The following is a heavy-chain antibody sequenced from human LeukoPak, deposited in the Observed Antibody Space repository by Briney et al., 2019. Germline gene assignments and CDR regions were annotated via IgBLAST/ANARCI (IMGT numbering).Heavy chain of an antibody. J-gene: IGHJ4*02. Sequence: ASVKVSCKVSGYTLTELSMHWVRQAPGKGLEWVGGFDPEDGETIYAQKFQGRVTMTEDTSTDTAYMELSSLRSEDTAVYYCATDAGKYYDSSGYSGSYIYWGQGTLVTVSS. V-gene: IGHV1-24*01. CDR3: ATDAGKYYDSSGYSGSYIY. CDR1: GYTLTELS. CDR2: FDPEDGET. D-gene: IGHD3-22*01.